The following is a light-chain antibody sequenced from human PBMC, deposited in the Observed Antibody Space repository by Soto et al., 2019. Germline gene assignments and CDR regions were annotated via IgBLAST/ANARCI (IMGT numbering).Light chain of an antibody. CDR2: DVS. J-gene: IGLJ1*01. CDR1: SSDVGGYNY. CDR3: SSYTTYNPPQLV. Sequence: QSALTQPASVSGSPGQSITISCTGTSSDVGGYNYVSWYQQQPGKAPKFMIYDVSNRPSGVSNRFSGSKSGNTASLTISGLQAVAVADYYSSSYTTYNPPQLVFGTGTKLHVL. V-gene: IGLV2-14*01.